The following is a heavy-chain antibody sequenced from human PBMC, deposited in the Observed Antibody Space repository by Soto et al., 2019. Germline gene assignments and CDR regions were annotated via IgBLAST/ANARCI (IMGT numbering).Heavy chain of an antibody. D-gene: IGHD3-3*01. V-gene: IGHV5-10-1*01. CDR2: IDPSDSYT. Sequence: PGESLKISCKGSGYSFTIYWISWVRQMPGKGLEWMGRIDPSDSYTNYSPSFQGHVTISADKSISTAYLQWSSPKASDTAMYYCARQTAYYDFWSGYPPNYYYFGMDVWGQGTTVTVSS. CDR1: GYSFTIYW. CDR3: ARQTAYYDFWSGYPPNYYYFGMDV. J-gene: IGHJ6*02.